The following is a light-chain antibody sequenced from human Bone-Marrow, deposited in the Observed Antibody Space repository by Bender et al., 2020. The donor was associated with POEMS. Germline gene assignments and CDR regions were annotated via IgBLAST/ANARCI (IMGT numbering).Light chain of an antibody. J-gene: IGLJ3*02. CDR3: CSYAGSTTWV. V-gene: IGLV2-23*01. CDR2: EET. Sequence: QSALTQPASVSGSPRQSITISCTGTSSDVGTYNLVSWYQHHPGKAPKLIIYEETKRPSGISNRFSVSKSGNTASLTISGLQSEDEADYFCCSYAGSTTWVFGGGTKLTVL. CDR1: SSDVGTYNL.